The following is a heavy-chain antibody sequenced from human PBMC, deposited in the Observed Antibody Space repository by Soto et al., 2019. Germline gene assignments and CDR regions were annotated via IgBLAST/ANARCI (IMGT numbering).Heavy chain of an antibody. Sequence: GGSLRLSCAASGFTFSSYGMHWVRQAPGKGLEWVAVISYDGSNKYYADSVKGRFTISRDNSKNTLYLQMNSLRAEDTAVYYCAKDVLYSGWNDLVYYYYYYGMYVWGQGTTVTVSS. CDR3: AKDVLYSGWNDLVYYYYYYGMYV. D-gene: IGHD1-1*01. CDR2: ISYDGSNK. J-gene: IGHJ6*02. CDR1: GFTFSSYG. V-gene: IGHV3-30*18.